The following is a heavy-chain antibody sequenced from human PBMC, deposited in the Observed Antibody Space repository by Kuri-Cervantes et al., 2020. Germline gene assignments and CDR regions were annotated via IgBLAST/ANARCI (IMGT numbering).Heavy chain of an antibody. D-gene: IGHD6-19*01. CDR1: GYTFTSYA. Sequence: ASVKVSCKASGYTFTSYAMHWVRQAPGQRLEWMGWINAGNGNIKYSQKFQGRVTITADESTSTAYMELSSLRSEDTAVYYCARERSSGWYFDYWGQGTLVTVSS. V-gene: IGHV1-3*01. CDR3: ARERSSGWYFDY. CDR2: INAGNGNI. J-gene: IGHJ4*02.